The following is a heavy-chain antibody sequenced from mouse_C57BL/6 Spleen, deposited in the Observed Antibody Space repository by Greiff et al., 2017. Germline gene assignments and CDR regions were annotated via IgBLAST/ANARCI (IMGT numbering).Heavy chain of an antibody. CDR1: GFSLTSYG. CDR2: IWRGGST. J-gene: IGHJ3*01. Sequence: VQGVESGPGLVQPSQSLSITCTVSGFSLTSYGVHWVRQSPGKGLEWLGVIWRGGSTDYNAAFMSRLSITKDNSKSQVFFKMNSLQADDTAIYYCAIAYYSNYVGAYWGQGTLVTVSA. V-gene: IGHV2-5*01. D-gene: IGHD2-5*01. CDR3: AIAYYSNYVGAY.